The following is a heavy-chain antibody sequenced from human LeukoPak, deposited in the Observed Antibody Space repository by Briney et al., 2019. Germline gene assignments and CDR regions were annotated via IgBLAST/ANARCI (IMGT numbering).Heavy chain of an antibody. D-gene: IGHD5-18*01. CDR2: INSDGSST. V-gene: IGHV3-74*01. J-gene: IGHJ5*02. CDR1: GFTFSSYW. CDR3: ARDLERWIQLWSNWFDP. Sequence: GGSLRLSCAASGFTFSSYWMHWVRQAPGKGLVWVSRINSDGSSTSYADSVKGRFTISRDNAKNTLYLQMNSLRAEDTAVYYCARDLERWIQLWSNWFDPWGQGTLVTVSS.